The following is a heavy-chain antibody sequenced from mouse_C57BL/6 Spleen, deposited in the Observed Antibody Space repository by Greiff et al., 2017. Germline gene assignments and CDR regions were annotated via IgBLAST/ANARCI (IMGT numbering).Heavy chain of an antibody. CDR3: ARGEYYGSSYEGFAY. CDR2: IYPRDGST. D-gene: IGHD1-1*01. V-gene: IGHV1-78*01. J-gene: IGHJ3*01. CDR1: GYTFTDHT. Sequence: VQLQQSDAELVKPGASVKISCKVSGYTFTDHTIHWMKQRPEQGLEWIGYIYPRDGSTKYNEKFKGKATLTADKSSSTAYMQLNSLTSEDSAVYFCARGEYYGSSYEGFAYWGQGTLVTVSA.